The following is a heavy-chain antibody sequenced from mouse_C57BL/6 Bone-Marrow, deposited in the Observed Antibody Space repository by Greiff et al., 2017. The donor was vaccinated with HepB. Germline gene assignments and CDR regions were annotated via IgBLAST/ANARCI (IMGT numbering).Heavy chain of an antibody. Sequence: EVKLQESGPVLVKPGPSVKISCKASGFTFTDYYMHWVKQSHGKSLEWIGLVYPYNGGTSYNQKFKGKATLTVDASSSTAYMELNSLTSEDSAVYYCARSGTFDDYEGGRGYYFDYWGQGTTLTVSS. CDR3: ARSGTFDDYEGGRGYYFDY. CDR1: GFTFTDYY. V-gene: IGHV1-36*01. CDR2: VYPYNGGT. J-gene: IGHJ2*01. D-gene: IGHD2-4*01.